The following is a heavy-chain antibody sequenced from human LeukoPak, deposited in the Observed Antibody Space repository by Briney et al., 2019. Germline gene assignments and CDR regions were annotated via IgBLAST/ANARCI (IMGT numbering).Heavy chain of an antibody. Sequence: GGSLRLSCAASGFTFSSYAMHWVRQAPGKGLEWVAVISYDGSNKYYADSVKGRFTISRDNSKNTLYLQMNSLRAEDTAVYYCAREEMATLDYWGQGTLVTVSS. V-gene: IGHV3-30-3*01. D-gene: IGHD5-24*01. CDR2: ISYDGSNK. J-gene: IGHJ4*02. CDR1: GFTFSSYA. CDR3: AREEMATLDY.